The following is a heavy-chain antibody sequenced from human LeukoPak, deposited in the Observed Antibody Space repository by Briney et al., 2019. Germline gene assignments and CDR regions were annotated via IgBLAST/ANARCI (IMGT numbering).Heavy chain of an antibody. CDR3: AAGFDY. J-gene: IGHJ4*02. CDR2: ISGSGGST. CDR1: ALRFSSFA. V-gene: IGHV3-23*01. Sequence: GGSLRLSCAASALRFSSFAMTWVRQAPGKGLEWVSAISGSGGSTYYADSVKGRFTISRDNSKNTLYLQMNSLRAEDTAVYYCAAGFDYWGQGTLVTVSS.